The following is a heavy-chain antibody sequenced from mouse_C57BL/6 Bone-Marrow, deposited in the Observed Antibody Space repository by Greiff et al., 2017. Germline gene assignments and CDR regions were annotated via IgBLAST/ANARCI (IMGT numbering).Heavy chain of an antibody. D-gene: IGHD2-5*01. CDR2: ISGGGVYT. Sequence: EVKLMESGGDLVKPGGSLKLSCAASGFTFSSYAMSWVRQTPDKRLGWVATISGGGVYTYYPDSVKGRFTISRDNAKNTLYLQMSSLKSEDTAMYYCAREPTIVTTVFYWYFDVWGTGTTVTVSS. V-gene: IGHV5-6*01. J-gene: IGHJ1*03. CDR3: AREPTIVTTVFYWYFDV. CDR1: GFTFSSYA.